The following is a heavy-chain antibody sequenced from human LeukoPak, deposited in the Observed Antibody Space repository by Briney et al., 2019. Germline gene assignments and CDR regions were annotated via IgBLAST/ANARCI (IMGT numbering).Heavy chain of an antibody. CDR2: IAPYNGNT. CDR1: AYSFITFG. V-gene: IGHV1-18*01. Sequence: ASVKVSCKASAYSFITFGLSWVRQAPGQGLEWMGWIAPYNGNTNYAQKFQGRVTMTTDTSTSTAYMELRSLRSDDTAVYYCARDVRWPPTDWFDPWGQGTLVTVSS. J-gene: IGHJ5*02. D-gene: IGHD4-23*01. CDR3: ARDVRWPPTDWFDP.